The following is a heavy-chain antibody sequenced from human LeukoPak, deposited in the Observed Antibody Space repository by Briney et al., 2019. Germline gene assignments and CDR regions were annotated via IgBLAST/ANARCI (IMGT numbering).Heavy chain of an antibody. J-gene: IGHJ4*02. D-gene: IGHD2/OR15-2a*01. CDR3: SEGYFEPCAR. V-gene: IGHV4-59*02. CDR1: GASVSSSH. Sequence: PSETLSLTCVVSGASVSSSHWNWIRQLPGKRLEWIGCLSYTGKTDYNPSLTSRVAISLGTSKNQVSLKLRSVTAADTAVYYCSEGYFEPCARWGQRILVTVSS. CDR2: LSYTGKT.